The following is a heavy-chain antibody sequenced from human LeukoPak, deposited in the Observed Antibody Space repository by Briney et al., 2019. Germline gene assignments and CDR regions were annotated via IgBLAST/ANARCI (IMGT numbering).Heavy chain of an antibody. V-gene: IGHV3-30*02. CDR2: IRYDGNTK. CDR1: GFTFNSNG. J-gene: IGHJ4*02. Sequence: GGSLRLSCAASGFTFNSNGMHWVRQAPGKRLEWVAFIRYDGNTKYYADSVKGRFTISGDNSKNTLYLQMNTLKAEDTAVYYCAKDILYSSSTDRWACDYWGQGTLVTVSS. D-gene: IGHD6-6*01. CDR3: AKDILYSSSTDRWACDY.